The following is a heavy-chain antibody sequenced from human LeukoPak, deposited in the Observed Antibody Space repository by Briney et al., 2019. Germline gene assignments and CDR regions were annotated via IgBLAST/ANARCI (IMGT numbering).Heavy chain of an antibody. Sequence: GGSLRLSCAASGFTFSSYAMSWVRQAPGKGLEWVSAISGSGGSTYYADAVKGRFTISRDNSKNTLYLQMNSLRAEDTAVYYCVKALRVTIFGVVTANDYWGQGTLVTVSS. CDR2: ISGSGGST. J-gene: IGHJ4*02. CDR3: VKALRVTIFGVVTANDY. V-gene: IGHV3-23*01. CDR1: GFTFSSYA. D-gene: IGHD3-3*01.